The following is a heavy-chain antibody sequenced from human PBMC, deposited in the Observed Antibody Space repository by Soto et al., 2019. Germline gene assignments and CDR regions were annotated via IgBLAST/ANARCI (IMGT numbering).Heavy chain of an antibody. V-gene: IGHV1-18*01. Sequence: QVQLVQSGDEVKKPGASVKVSCKASGYIFVNYGIAWVRQAPGQGLEWMGWISPYTGNTHSATKVQGRLTMTTDTSTSTAYMDLGSLTSDDTAVYYCVMVDNYVTPTPQVVWGQGTTVTGSS. CDR3: VMVDNYVTPTPQVV. CDR2: ISPYTGNT. CDR1: GYIFVNYG. D-gene: IGHD3-16*01. J-gene: IGHJ6*02.